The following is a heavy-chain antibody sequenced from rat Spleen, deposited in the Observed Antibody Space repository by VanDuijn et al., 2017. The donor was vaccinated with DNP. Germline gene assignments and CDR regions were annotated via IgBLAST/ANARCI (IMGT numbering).Heavy chain of an antibody. D-gene: IGHD4-6*01. CDR2: ISTGGDNT. J-gene: IGHJ2*01. CDR3: ATWDLDY. Sequence: EVQLVESGGGLVQPGRSLKLSCEASGFTINNHGMAWVRQTPTKGLEWVAFISTGGDNTYYRDSVKGRFTISRDNAKNTQYLQMDSLRSEDTATYYCATWDLDYWGQGVMVTVSS. CDR1: GFTINNHG. V-gene: IGHV5S13*01.